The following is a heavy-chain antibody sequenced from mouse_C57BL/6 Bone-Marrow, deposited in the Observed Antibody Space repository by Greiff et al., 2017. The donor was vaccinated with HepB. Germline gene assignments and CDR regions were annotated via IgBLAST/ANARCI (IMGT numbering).Heavy chain of an antibody. Sequence: VQLKESGPELVKPGDSVKISCKASGYSFTGYFMNWVMQSHGKSLEWIGRINPYNGDTFYNQKFKGKATLTVDKSSSTAHMELRSLTSEDSAVYYCAEAPDWYFDVWGTGTTVTVSS. CDR3: AEAPDWYFDV. V-gene: IGHV1-20*01. CDR1: GYSFTGYF. CDR2: INPYNGDT. J-gene: IGHJ1*03.